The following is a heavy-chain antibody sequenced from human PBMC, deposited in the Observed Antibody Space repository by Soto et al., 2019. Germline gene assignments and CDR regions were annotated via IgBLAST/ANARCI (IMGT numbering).Heavy chain of an antibody. V-gene: IGHV3-23*01. Sequence: EGSLRLACAASGIAFSRYALSWVRQAPGRGLELVSAISGSGGSTDYADSVKGRFTISRDNSKNTLYLQMNSLRAEDTAVYYCAKDTSSNSWSYFDYWGQGTLVTVSS. J-gene: IGHJ4*02. D-gene: IGHD6-13*01. CDR1: GIAFSRYA. CDR3: AKDTSSNSWSYFDY. CDR2: ISGSGGST.